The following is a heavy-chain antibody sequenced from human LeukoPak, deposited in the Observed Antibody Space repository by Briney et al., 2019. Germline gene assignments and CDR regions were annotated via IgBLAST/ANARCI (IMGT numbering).Heavy chain of an antibody. D-gene: IGHD3-10*01. CDR1: GGSISSSSYY. CDR3: ARHATGNDDHLEFDY. Sequence: SETLSLTCTVSGGSISSSSYYWGWIRQPPGKGLEWIGSIYYSGSTYYNPSLKSRVTISVDTSKNQFSLKLSSVTAADTAVYYCARHATGNDDHLEFDYWGQGTLVTVSS. CDR2: IYYSGST. V-gene: IGHV4-39*01. J-gene: IGHJ4*02.